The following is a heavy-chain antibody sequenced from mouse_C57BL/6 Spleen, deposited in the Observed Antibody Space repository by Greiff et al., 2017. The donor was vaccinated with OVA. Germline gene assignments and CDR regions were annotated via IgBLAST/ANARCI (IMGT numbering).Heavy chain of an antibody. CDR1: GFTFSSYA. V-gene: IGHV5-4*01. CDR2: ISDGGSYT. Sequence: VQLKQSGGGLVKPGGSLKLSCAASGFTFSSYAMSWVRQTPEKRLEWVATISDGGSYTYYPDNVKGRFTISRDNAKNNLYLQMSHLKSEDTAMYYCARDGTTVVATHWYFDVWGTGTTVTVSS. CDR3: ARDGTTVVATHWYFDV. J-gene: IGHJ1*03. D-gene: IGHD1-1*01.